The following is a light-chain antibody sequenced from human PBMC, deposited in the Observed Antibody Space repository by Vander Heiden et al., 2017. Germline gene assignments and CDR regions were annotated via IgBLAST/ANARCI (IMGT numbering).Light chain of an antibody. CDR2: QDS. Sequence: SYELTQPTSVSVSPGQTASITCSGDKLGDKYVCWYQQKPGQSPILVIYQDSKRPSGIPERFSGSNSGKTATLTISGTQAMDEADYYCQAWDSSYVFGSGTKVTVL. V-gene: IGLV3-1*01. J-gene: IGLJ1*01. CDR1: KLGDKY. CDR3: QAWDSSYV.